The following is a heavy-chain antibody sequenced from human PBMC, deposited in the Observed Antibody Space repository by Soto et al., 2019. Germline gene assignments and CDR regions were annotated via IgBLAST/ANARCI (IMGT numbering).Heavy chain of an antibody. V-gene: IGHV3-53*01. D-gene: IGHD6-19*01. J-gene: IGHJ4*02. Sequence: EVQLVESGGGLIQPGGSLRLSCAASGFAVSSKYMTWVRQAPGKGLEWVSVIYGGGTTYYADSVKGRFTISRDTSKNTLYLQMNTLRAEDTAVYYCAHTTGWPGFDFWGQGTLVTVSS. CDR3: AHTTGWPGFDF. CDR2: IYGGGTT. CDR1: GFAVSSKY.